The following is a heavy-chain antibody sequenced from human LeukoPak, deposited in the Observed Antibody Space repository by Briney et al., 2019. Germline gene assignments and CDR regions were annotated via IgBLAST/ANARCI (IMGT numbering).Heavy chain of an antibody. CDR3: ARAGGGSTTRLWAFDI. V-gene: IGHV1-69*13. CDR2: IIPMFGTT. CDR1: GGTFISYV. Sequence: GASVKVSCKASGGTFISYVISWVRQAPGQGLEWMGGIIPMFGTTNYAQKFQGRVTITADESTSTAYMELSSLRSEDTAVYYCARAGGGSTTRLWAFDIWGQGTMVTVSS. J-gene: IGHJ3*02. D-gene: IGHD2-15*01.